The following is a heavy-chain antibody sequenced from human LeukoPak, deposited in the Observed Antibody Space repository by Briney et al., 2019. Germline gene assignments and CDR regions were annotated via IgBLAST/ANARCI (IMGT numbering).Heavy chain of an antibody. CDR2: FDPEDGET. CDR3: ATDLFMITSADY. Sequence: ASVKVSCQVSGYTLTELSMHWVRQAPGKGLEWMGGFDPEDGETIYAQKFQGRVTMTEDTSTDTAYMELSSLRSEDTAVYYCATDLFMITSADYWGQGTLVTVSS. J-gene: IGHJ4*02. D-gene: IGHD3-16*01. CDR1: GYTLTELS. V-gene: IGHV1-24*01.